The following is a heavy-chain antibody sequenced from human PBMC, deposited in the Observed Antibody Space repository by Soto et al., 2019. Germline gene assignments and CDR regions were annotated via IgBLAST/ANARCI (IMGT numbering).Heavy chain of an antibody. CDR3: ARDSNVDTAMVGTYYYYYGMDV. J-gene: IGHJ6*02. V-gene: IGHV1-18*04. D-gene: IGHD5-18*01. CDR1: GYTFTSYG. Sequence: ASVKVSCKASGYTFTSYGISWVRQAPGQGLEWMGWISAYNGNTNYAQKLQGRVTMTTDTSTSTAYMELRSLRSDDTAVYYCARDSNVDTAMVGTYYYYYGMDVWGQGTTVTAP. CDR2: ISAYNGNT.